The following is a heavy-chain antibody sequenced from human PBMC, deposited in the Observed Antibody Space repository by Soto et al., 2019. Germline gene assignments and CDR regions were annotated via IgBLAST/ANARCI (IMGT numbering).Heavy chain of an antibody. D-gene: IGHD6-19*01. J-gene: IGHJ6*02. CDR2: IYPGDSDT. CDR3: ARRSDSSGLDYGMDV. V-gene: IGHV5-51*01. Sequence: GESLKISCKGSGYSFTSYWIGWVRQMPGKGLEWMGIIYPGDSDTRYSPSFQGQVTISADKSISTAYLQWSSLKASDTAMYYCARRSDSSGLDYGMDVWGQGTTVTVSS. CDR1: GYSFTSYW.